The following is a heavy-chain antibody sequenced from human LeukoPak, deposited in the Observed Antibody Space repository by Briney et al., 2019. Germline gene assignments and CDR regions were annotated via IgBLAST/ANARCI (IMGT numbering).Heavy chain of an antibody. CDR3: ASLRFLEWLEAFDI. Sequence: PSGTLSLTCAVSGGSISSSNWWSWVRQPPGKGLEWIGEIYHSGSTNYNPSLKSRVTISVDKSKNQFSLKLSSVTAADTAVYYCASLRFLEWLEAFDIWGQGTMVTVSS. V-gene: IGHV4-4*02. D-gene: IGHD3-3*01. CDR2: IYHSGST. CDR1: GGSISSSNW. J-gene: IGHJ3*02.